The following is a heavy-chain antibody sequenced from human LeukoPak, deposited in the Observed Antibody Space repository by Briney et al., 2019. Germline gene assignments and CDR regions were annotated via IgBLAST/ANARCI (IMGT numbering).Heavy chain of an antibody. Sequence: SQTLSLTCTVSGGSISSGSYYWRWIRQPAGKGLEWIGRIYTSGSTNYNPPLKSRVTISVDTSKNQFSLKLSSVTAADTAVYYCARAGGYYDSSGPFDYWGQGTLVTVSS. CDR3: ARAGGYYDSSGPFDY. J-gene: IGHJ4*02. CDR2: IYTSGST. D-gene: IGHD3-22*01. CDR1: GGSISSGSYY. V-gene: IGHV4-61*02.